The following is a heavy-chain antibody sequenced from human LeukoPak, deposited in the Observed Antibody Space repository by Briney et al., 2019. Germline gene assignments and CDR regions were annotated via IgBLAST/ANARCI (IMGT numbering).Heavy chain of an antibody. J-gene: IGHJ6*03. V-gene: IGHV1-2*07. CDR3: ARDWDQLVPSKGGPPRYFYFMDV. CDR2: INPNRGGT. D-gene: IGHD2-2*01. CDR1: GYTFTDYN. Sequence: ASVKVSCKTSGYTFTDYNMHWVRQAPGQGPEWMGWINPNRGGTDYAHRFQDRVTITRDTSISTVYMELNNLRSDDTAVYYCARDWDQLVPSKGGPPRYFYFMDVWGKGTSVIVSS.